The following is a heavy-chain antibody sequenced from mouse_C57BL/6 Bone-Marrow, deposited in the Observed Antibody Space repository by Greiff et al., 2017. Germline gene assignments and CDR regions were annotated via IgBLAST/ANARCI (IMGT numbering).Heavy chain of an antibody. J-gene: IGHJ2*01. D-gene: IGHD1-1*01. CDR1: GYTFTDYY. CDR3: AIITTVVPYYFDY. V-gene: IGHV1-19*01. CDR2: INPYNGGT. Sequence: VQLKESGPVLVKPGASVKMSCKASGYTFTDYYMNWVKQSHGKSLEWIGVINPYNGGTSYNQKFKGKATLTVDKSSSTAYMELNSLTSEDSAVYYCAIITTVVPYYFDYWGQGTTLTVSS.